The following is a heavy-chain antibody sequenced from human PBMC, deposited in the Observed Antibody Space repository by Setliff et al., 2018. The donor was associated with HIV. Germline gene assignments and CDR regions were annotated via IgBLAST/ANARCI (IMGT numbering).Heavy chain of an antibody. CDR2: IYSGGST. V-gene: IGHV3-53*01. CDR3: ARAMVPDRSGYYRPPAFDI. J-gene: IGHJ3*02. CDR1: GFTVSSNY. D-gene: IGHD3-22*01. Sequence: LRLSCAASGFTVSSNYMSWVRQAPGKGLEWVSVIYSGGSTYYADSVKGRFTISRDNSKNTLYLQMNSLRAEDTAVYYCARAMVPDRSGYYRPPAFDIWGQGTMVTVSS.